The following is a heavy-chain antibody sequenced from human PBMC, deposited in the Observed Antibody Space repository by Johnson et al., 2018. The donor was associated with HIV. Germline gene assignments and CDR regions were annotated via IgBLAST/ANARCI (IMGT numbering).Heavy chain of an antibody. Sequence: MLLVESGGGLVQPGGSLRLSCAASGFTVSSNYMSWVRQAPGKGLEWVSVIYSGGSTYYADSVKDRFTISRDSSKNAVYLQMSSLRAEDTALYYCARGSSGSFDLWGRGTMVTVSS. CDR3: ARGSSGSFDL. D-gene: IGHD6-6*01. J-gene: IGHJ3*01. V-gene: IGHV3-66*01. CDR1: GFTVSSNY. CDR2: IYSGGST.